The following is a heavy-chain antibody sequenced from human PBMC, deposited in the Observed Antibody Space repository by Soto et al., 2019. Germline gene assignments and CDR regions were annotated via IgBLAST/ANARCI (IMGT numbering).Heavy chain of an antibody. CDR2: MNPNSGNT. D-gene: IGHD3-3*01. J-gene: IGHJ6*02. CDR3: ARLYDFWSGKPSYGMDV. V-gene: IGHV1-8*02. Sequence: GASVKVSCKASGYTFTGYFIHWVRQATGQGLEWMGWMNPNSGNTGYAQKFQGRVTMTRDTSISTAYMELSSLRSEGTAVYYCARLYDFWSGKPSYGMDVWGQGTTVTVSS. CDR1: GYTFTGYF.